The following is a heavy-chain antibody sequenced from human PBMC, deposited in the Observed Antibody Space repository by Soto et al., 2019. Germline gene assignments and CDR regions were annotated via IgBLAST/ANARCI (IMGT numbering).Heavy chain of an antibody. J-gene: IGHJ6*02. CDR1: GFTFSSYS. V-gene: IGHV3-21*01. Sequence: PGGSLRLSCAASGFTFSSYSMNLVRQAPGKGLEWVSSISSSSSYIYYADSVKGRFTISRDNAKNSLYLQMNSLRAEDTAVYYCARDLTTKRSYYYYYGMDVWGQGTTVTVSS. CDR3: ARDLTTKRSYYYYYGMDV. CDR2: ISSSSSYI. D-gene: IGHD4-4*01.